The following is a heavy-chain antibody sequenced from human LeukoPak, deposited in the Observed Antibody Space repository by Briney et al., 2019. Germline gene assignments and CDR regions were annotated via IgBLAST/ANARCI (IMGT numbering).Heavy chain of an antibody. V-gene: IGHV4-59*01. D-gene: IGHD1-26*01. Sequence: SETLSLTCTVSGGSIGSYYWSWIRQPPGKGLEWIGYIYYSGSTNYNPSLKSRVTISVDTSKNQFSLKLSSVTAADTAVYYCARGATGGQYDYWGQGTLVTVSS. J-gene: IGHJ4*02. CDR1: GGSIGSYY. CDR2: IYYSGST. CDR3: ARGATGGQYDY.